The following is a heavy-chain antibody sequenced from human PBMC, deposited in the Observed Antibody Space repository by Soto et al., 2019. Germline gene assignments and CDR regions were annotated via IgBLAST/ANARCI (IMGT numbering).Heavy chain of an antibody. J-gene: IGHJ4*02. V-gene: IGHV3-23*01. CDR2: ISGSGGTA. D-gene: IGHD1-1*01. CDR1: GFTFSSYA. Sequence: EVQLLESGGGSVQPGGSLRLSCAASGFTFSSYAMHWVRRPPGKGLEWVSSISGSGGTAYYADSVKGRFSISRDSLVNTLYLQVNSLRAADTAVYCAKGRGQNWNFDYCGQGTLVTVS. CDR3: AKGRGQNWNFDY.